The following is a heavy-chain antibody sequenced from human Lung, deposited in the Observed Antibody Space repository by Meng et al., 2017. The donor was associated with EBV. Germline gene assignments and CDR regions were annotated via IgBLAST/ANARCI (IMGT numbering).Heavy chain of an antibody. CDR3: ARVGQWLPIDY. Sequence: VQLQRWGAGVLKPSETLFLPCVVYGGSLRGYYWSWVRQPPGKGLEWIGEIYHSGSTNYNQSLKSRVNISVDKSKNQFSLNLSSVTAADTAVYYCARVGQWLPIDYWGQGTLVTVSS. D-gene: IGHD6-19*01. CDR2: IYHSGST. CDR1: GGSLRGYY. V-gene: IGHV4-34*01. J-gene: IGHJ4*02.